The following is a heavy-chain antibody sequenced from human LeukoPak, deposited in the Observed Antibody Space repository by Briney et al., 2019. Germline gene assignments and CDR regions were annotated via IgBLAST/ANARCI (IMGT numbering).Heavy chain of an antibody. CDR1: GYTFTGYY. CDR3: ARDATPRRMGY. J-gene: IGHJ4*02. D-gene: IGHD2-2*01. V-gene: IGHV1-18*04. CDR2: ISAYNGNT. Sequence: ASVKVSCKASGYTFTGYYMHWVRQAPGQGLEWMGWISAYNGNTNYAQKLQGRVTMTTDTSTSTAYMELRSLRSDDTAVYYCARDATPRRMGYWGQGTLVTVSS.